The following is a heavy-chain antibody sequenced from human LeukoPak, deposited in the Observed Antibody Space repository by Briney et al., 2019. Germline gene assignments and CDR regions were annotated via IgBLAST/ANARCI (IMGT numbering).Heavy chain of an antibody. Sequence: GASVKVSCKASGYTFTSYGISWVRQAPGQGLEWMGWVSAYKGNANYAQKFQGRVTMTTDTSTSTAYMELRSLRSDDTAVYYCARDHGYDLASHWGQGTLVTVSS. CDR3: ARDHGYDLASH. CDR2: VSAYKGNA. V-gene: IGHV1-18*01. J-gene: IGHJ4*02. CDR1: GYTFTSYG. D-gene: IGHD5-12*01.